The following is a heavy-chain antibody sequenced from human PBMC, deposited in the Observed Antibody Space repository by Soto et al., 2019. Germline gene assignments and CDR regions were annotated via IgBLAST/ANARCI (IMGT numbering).Heavy chain of an antibody. V-gene: IGHV1-18*01. Sequence: GSVKVSCKASGGTFDSYGISWVRQAPGQGLEWMGWISAYNGNTNYAQKLQGRVTMTTDTSTSTAYMELRSLRSDDTAVYYCARVKIAVAGRDYYYRMDVWGQGTTLTASS. CDR2: ISAYNGNT. CDR3: ARVKIAVAGRDYYYRMDV. CDR1: GGTFDSYG. D-gene: IGHD6-19*01. J-gene: IGHJ6*02.